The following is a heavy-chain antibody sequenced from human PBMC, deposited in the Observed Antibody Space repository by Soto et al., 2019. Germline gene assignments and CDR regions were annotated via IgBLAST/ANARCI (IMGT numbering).Heavy chain of an antibody. CDR1: GYTFNSYF. V-gene: IGHV1-18*01. Sequence: QVPLVQSGAEVKKPGASVKVSCKASGYTFNSYFITWVRQAPGRGLEWMGWISAYNGNTNYPQMLQGRVTMTTDISTSAAYMELRSLTSDDTAVYYCARQNYYSGMDVWGQGTTVTVSS. CDR3: ARQNYYSGMDV. CDR2: ISAYNGNT. J-gene: IGHJ6*02.